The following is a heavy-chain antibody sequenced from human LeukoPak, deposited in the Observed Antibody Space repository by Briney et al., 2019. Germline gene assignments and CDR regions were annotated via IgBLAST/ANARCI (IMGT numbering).Heavy chain of an antibody. V-gene: IGHV3-23*01. Sequence: PGGSLRLSCAASGFTFSRYAMSWVRQAPGMGLEWVSTISENGGSTFYADSVKGRFTMSRDNSNHTLYLQMNSLRAGDTAVYYCAKFVNYGSYYYYYYMDVWGKGTTVTVSS. J-gene: IGHJ6*03. CDR2: ISENGGST. D-gene: IGHD3-10*01. CDR1: GFTFSRYA. CDR3: AKFVNYGSYYYYYYMDV.